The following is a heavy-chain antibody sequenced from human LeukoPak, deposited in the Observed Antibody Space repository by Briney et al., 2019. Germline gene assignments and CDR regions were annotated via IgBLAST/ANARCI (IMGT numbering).Heavy chain of an antibody. CDR3: ARDYPYDFWSGCILGY. D-gene: IGHD3-3*01. CDR2: IKQDGSEK. Sequence: ETLSLTCTVSGGSISSSSYYWGWIRQPPGKGLEWVANIKQDGSEKYYVDSVKGRFTISRDNAKNSLYLQMNSLRAEDTAVYYCARDYPYDFWSGCILGYWGQGTLVTVSS. V-gene: IGHV3-7*01. J-gene: IGHJ4*02. CDR1: GGSISSSSYY.